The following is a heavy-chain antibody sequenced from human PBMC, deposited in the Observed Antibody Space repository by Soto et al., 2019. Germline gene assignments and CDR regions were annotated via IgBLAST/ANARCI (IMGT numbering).Heavy chain of an antibody. CDR2: INPNSGGT. CDR3: AREGVVVPAAMSAFDI. Sequence: QVQLVQSGAEVKKPGASVKVSCKASGYTFTGYYMHWVRQAPGQGLEWMGWINPNSGGTNYAQKFQGWVTMTRDTSISTAYMELSRLRSDDTAMYYCAREGVVVPAAMSAFDIWGQGTMVTVSS. CDR1: GYTFTGYY. D-gene: IGHD2-2*01. J-gene: IGHJ3*02. V-gene: IGHV1-2*04.